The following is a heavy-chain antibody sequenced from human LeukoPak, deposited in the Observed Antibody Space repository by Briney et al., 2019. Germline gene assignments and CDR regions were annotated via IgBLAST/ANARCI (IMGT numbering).Heavy chain of an antibody. J-gene: IGHJ4*02. CDR3: ARSLWFGELLWGAFDY. Sequence: SETLSLTCTVSGGSISSSSYYWGWIRQPPGKGLEWIGSIYYSGSTYYNPSLKSRVTISVDTSKNQFSLKLSSVTAADTAVYYCARSLWFGELLWGAFDYWGQGTLVTVSS. CDR2: IYYSGST. V-gene: IGHV4-39*07. D-gene: IGHD3-10*01. CDR1: GGSISSSSYY.